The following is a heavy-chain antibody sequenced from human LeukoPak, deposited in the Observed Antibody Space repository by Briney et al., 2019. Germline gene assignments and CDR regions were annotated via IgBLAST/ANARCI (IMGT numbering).Heavy chain of an antibody. V-gene: IGHV3-20*04. CDR2: INWNGDST. D-gene: IGHD3-22*01. CDR3: ARGGYYDNSGASDY. Sequence: GSLSLSCAASQFTFSSYALSWVRPPPGKGLEWVSGINWNGDSTGYADSVKGRFTISRDNAKNSLYLQMHNLRAEDTALYYCARGGYYDNSGASDYWGQGTLVTVSS. CDR1: QFTFSSYA. J-gene: IGHJ4*02.